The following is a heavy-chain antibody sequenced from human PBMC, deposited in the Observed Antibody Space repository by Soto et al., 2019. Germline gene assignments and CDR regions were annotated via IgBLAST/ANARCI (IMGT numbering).Heavy chain of an antibody. CDR1: GFTFISYG. V-gene: IGHV3-30*18. D-gene: IGHD2-15*01. CDR2: MSYDGRDK. J-gene: IGHJ4*02. Sequence: QVQLVESGGGVVQPGRSLRLSCAASGFTFISYGMHWVRQAPGKGLEWLAVMSYDGRDKYYADSVRGRFTISRDNSKNTVYLQLNRLRVEDAAVYYCAKSRSGSGHEGYYFDNWGQGTLVTVSS. CDR3: AKSRSGSGHEGYYFDN.